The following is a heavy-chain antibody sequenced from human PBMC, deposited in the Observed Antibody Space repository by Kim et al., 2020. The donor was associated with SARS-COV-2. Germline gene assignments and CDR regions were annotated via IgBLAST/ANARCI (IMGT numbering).Heavy chain of an antibody. CDR1: GFTFSSYG. J-gene: IGHJ4*02. CDR2: ISYDGSNK. Sequence: GGSLRLSCAASGFTFSSYGMHWVRQAPGKGLEWVAVISYDGSNKYYADSVKGRFTISRDNSKNTLYLQMNSLRAEDTAVYYCVTNGVIRYYFDYWGQGTL. V-gene: IGHV3-30*03. D-gene: IGHD3-22*01. CDR3: VTNGVIRYYFDY.